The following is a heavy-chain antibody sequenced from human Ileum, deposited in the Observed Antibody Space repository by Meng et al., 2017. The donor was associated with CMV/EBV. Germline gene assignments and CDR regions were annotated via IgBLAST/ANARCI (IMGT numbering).Heavy chain of an antibody. D-gene: IGHD6-19*01. CDR1: GFTFSRHD. CDR2: ISANGGTT. J-gene: IGHJ4*02. V-gene: IGHV3-23*01. CDR3: AKARDSSGWYSGPEY. Sequence: SGFTFSRHDMNWVRQTPEKGLEWVAGISANGGTTYYTDSVKGRFTVSRDNSQKTLFLQMYSLRAEDSAVYYCAKARDSSGWYSGPEYWGQGTLVTVSS.